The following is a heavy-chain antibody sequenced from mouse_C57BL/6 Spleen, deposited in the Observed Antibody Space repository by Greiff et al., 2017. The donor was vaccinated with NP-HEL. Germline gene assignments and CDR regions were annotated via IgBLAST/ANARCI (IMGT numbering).Heavy chain of an antibody. CDR2: IYPRSGNT. Sequence: QVQLKESGAELARPGASVKLSCKASGYTFTSYGISWVKQRTGQGLEWIGEIYPRSGNTYYNEKFKGKATLTADKSSSTAYMELRSLTSEDSAVYFCARFDYYGSSYSPFAYWGQRTLVTVSA. CDR1: GYTFTSYG. D-gene: IGHD1-1*01. J-gene: IGHJ3*01. CDR3: ARFDYYGSSYSPFAY. V-gene: IGHV1-81*01.